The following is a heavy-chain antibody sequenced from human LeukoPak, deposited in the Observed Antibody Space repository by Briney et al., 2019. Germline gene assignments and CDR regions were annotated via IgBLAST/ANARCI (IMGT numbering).Heavy chain of an antibody. CDR1: GFTFSSYA. CDR2: ISGSGGST. Sequence: GGSLRLSCAASGFTFSSYAMSWVRQAPGKGLEWVSAISGSGGSTYYADSVKGRFTISRDNSKNTLYLQMNSLRAEDKAVYYCAKSSGSAYYYYGMDVWGQGTTVTVSS. V-gene: IGHV3-23*01. D-gene: IGHD3-10*01. J-gene: IGHJ6*02. CDR3: AKSSGSAYYYYGMDV.